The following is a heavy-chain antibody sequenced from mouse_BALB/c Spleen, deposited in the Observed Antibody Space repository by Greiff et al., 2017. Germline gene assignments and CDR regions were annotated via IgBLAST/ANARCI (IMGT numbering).Heavy chain of an antibody. J-gene: IGHJ1*01. D-gene: IGHD1-1*01. CDR2: ISSGGGNT. CDR1: GFTFSSYT. Sequence: EVKLMESGGGLVKPGGSLKLSCAASGFTFSSYTMSWVRQTPEKRLEWVATISSGGGNTYYPDSVKGRFTISRDNAKNNLYLQMSSLRSEDTALYYCARAGSSLWYFDVWGAGTTVTVSS. CDR3: ARAGSSLWYFDV. V-gene: IGHV5-9*03.